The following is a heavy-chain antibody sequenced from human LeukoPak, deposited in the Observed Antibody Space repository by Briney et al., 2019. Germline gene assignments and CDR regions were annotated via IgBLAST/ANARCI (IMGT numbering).Heavy chain of an antibody. CDR3: ASSSSSGGYFDY. CDR1: GYTFTGYY. Sequence: GASVKVTCKASGYTFTGYYMHWVRQAPGQGLEWMGWINPNSGGTNYAQKFQGRVTMTRDTSISTAYMELSRLRSDDTAMYYCASSSSSGGYFDYWGQGTLVTVSS. D-gene: IGHD6-6*01. J-gene: IGHJ4*02. V-gene: IGHV1-2*02. CDR2: INPNSGGT.